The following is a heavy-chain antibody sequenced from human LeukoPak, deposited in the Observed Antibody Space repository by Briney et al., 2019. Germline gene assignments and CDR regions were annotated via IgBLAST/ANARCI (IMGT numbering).Heavy chain of an antibody. Sequence: PGGSLRLSCAASGFTFSSYIMTWVRQSPGKGLEWVSSITGSGGSTYYIDSVKGRFTISRDNSKNTLSLQMNSLRADDTAVYYCWRGNRGYGYFGYWGQGTLVTVST. CDR1: GFTFSSYI. V-gene: IGHV3-23*01. CDR2: ITGSGGST. D-gene: IGHD5-18*01. J-gene: IGHJ4*02. CDR3: WRGNRGYGYFGY.